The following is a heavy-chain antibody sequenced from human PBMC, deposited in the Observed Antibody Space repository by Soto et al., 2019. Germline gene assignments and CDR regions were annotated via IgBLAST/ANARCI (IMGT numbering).Heavy chain of an antibody. V-gene: IGHV1-46*01. J-gene: IGHJ4*02. CDR2: INPSGGST. CDR3: ARDGFMITFGGVIATHFDY. Sequence: GPSVKVSCKASGYTFTSYYMHWVRQAPGQGLEWMGIINPSGGSTSYAQKFQGRVTMTRDTSTSTVYMELSSLRSEDTAVYYCARDGFMITFGGVIATHFDYWGQGTLVTVSS. CDR1: GYTFTSYY. D-gene: IGHD3-16*02.